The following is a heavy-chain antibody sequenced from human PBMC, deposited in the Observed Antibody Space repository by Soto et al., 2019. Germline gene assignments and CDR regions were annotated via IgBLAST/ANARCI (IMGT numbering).Heavy chain of an antibody. Sequence: VQLVESGGGLVYPGGSLTLSCVASGFTFSDYYMSWVRQAPGKGLEWISYISSSGSTIFYAPSVKGRFTISRDNAKNSLDLQMDRLRADDTAVYFCARGGYCSGGRCLWKSTGLDVWGRGTTVTVSS. CDR1: GFTFSDYY. D-gene: IGHD2-15*01. CDR2: ISSSGSTI. V-gene: IGHV3-11*01. CDR3: ARGGYCSGGRCLWKSTGLDV. J-gene: IGHJ6*02.